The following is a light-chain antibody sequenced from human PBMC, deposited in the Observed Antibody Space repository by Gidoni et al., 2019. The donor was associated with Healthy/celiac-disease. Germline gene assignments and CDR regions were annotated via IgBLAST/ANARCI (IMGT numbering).Light chain of an antibody. V-gene: IGKV1-33*01. J-gene: IGKJ5*01. CDR3: QQYDNLPIT. Sequence: DLQMTQSPSSLSASVGDRVTITCQASQDIRKDLNWYQQKPGKAPKLLIYDASNWETGVPSRFSGSGSETDFTFTISSLQPEDIATYYCQQYDNLPITFGQGTRLEIK. CDR1: QDIRKD. CDR2: DAS.